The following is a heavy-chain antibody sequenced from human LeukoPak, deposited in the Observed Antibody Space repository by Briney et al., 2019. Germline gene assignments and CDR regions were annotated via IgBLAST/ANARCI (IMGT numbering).Heavy chain of an antibody. Sequence: GGSLRLSCAASGFTFSSYGMHWVRQAPGKGLEWVAVIGYDGRNTYYADSVKGRFTISRDNSKNTLYLQMNSLRAEDTAIYYCARDSDTTGITRSYYFDYWGQGTLVTVSS. D-gene: IGHD1-1*01. CDR2: IGYDGRNT. CDR3: ARDSDTTGITRSYYFDY. CDR1: GFTFSSYG. V-gene: IGHV3-30*02. J-gene: IGHJ4*02.